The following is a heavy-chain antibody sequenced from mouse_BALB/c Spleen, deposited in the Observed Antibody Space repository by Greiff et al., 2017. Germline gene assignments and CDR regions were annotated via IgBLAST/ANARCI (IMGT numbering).Heavy chain of an antibody. CDR3: ARNSDYGPMDY. V-gene: IGHV2-2*02. CDR2: IWSGGSK. CDR1: GFSLTSYG. Sequence: VQLQQSGPGLVQPSQSLSITCTASGFSLTSYGVHWVRQAPGKGLEWLGVIWSGGSKDYNAAFISRLSISKDNTKSQVFFIMNSLQANDTAIYYCARNSDYGPMDYWGQGTSVTVSS. J-gene: IGHJ4*01. D-gene: IGHD1-1*01.